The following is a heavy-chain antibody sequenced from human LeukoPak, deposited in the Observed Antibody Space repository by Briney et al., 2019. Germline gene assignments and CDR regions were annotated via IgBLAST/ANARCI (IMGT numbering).Heavy chain of an antibody. V-gene: IGHV3-43*02. CDR2: ISGDGGSK. D-gene: IGHD3-22*01. CDR1: GFTFDDYA. J-gene: IGHJ4*02. CDR3: AKDSTIVVVPIPGYFDY. Sequence: GGSLRLSCAASGFTFDDYAMHWVRQAPGKGLKWVSLISGDGGSKYYADSVKGRFTISRDNSKNSLYLQMNSLRTEDTALYYCAKDSTIVVVPIPGYFDYWGQGTLVTVSS.